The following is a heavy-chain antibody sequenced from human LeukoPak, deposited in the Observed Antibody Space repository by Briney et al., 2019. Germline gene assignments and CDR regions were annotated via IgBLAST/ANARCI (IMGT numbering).Heavy chain of an antibody. D-gene: IGHD6-19*01. V-gene: IGHV4-34*01. CDR3: ARGGSGWYLLRWFDH. CDR2: INHSGST. Sequence: KPSETLFLPCAFYGGSFSGYYWSWIRQPPGEGLEGIGEINHSGSTNYNPSLKSRVTISVDTSKNQFSLKLSSVTAADTAVYYCARGGSGWYLLRWFDHWGQGTLVTVSS. CDR1: GGSFSGYY. J-gene: IGHJ5*02.